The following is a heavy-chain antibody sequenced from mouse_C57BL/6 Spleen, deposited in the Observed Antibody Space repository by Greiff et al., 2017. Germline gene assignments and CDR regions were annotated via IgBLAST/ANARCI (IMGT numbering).Heavy chain of an antibody. Sequence: VQLQQSGPELVKPGASVKFSCKASGYTFTSYDINWVKQRPGQGLEWIGWIYPRDGSTKYNEQFKGKATLTVDTASSTGYMEFHRLTSEYSAVYLCARGGYECNLPGALDFWGQGTSVTVSS. CDR3: ARGGYECNLPGALDF. CDR1: GYTFTSYD. V-gene: IGHV1-85*01. J-gene: IGHJ4*01. CDR2: IYPRDGST. D-gene: IGHD2-1*01.